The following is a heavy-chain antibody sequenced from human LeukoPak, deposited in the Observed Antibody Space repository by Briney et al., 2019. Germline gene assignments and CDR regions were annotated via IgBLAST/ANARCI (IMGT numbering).Heavy chain of an antibody. V-gene: IGHV1-18*01. CDR3: AKPKSSYYDGSGYYYDY. CDR1: GYTFTSYG. J-gene: IGHJ4*02. CDR2: ISAYNGNT. D-gene: IGHD3-22*01. Sequence: GASVKVSCKASGYTFTSYGISWVRQAPGQGLEWMGWISAYNGNTNYAQKLQVRVTMTEDPSTDTAYMELSSLRSDDTAVYYCAKPKSSYYDGSGYYYDYWGQGTLVTVSS.